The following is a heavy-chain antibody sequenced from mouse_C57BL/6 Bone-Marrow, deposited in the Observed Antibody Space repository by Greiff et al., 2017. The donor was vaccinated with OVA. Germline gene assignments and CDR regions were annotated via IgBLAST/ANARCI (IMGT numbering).Heavy chain of an antibody. J-gene: IGHJ2*01. CDR1: GYTFTSYW. Sequence: EVQLQQSGTVLARPGASVKMSCKTSGYTFTSYWVHWVKQRPGQGLEWIGAIYPGNSDTSYNQKFKGKAKLTAVTSASTAYMELSSLTNEDSAVYYCTGSYYGDPYFDYWGQGTTLTVSS. D-gene: IGHD1-1*01. V-gene: IGHV1-5*01. CDR2: IYPGNSDT. CDR3: TGSYYGDPYFDY.